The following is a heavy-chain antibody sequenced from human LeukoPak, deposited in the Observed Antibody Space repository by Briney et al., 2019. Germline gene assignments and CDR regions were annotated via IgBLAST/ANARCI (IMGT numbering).Heavy chain of an antibody. D-gene: IGHD6-13*01. CDR3: AAELEPTTTYSSSWYYFDY. J-gene: IGHJ4*02. CDR1: GYTFNSYG. Sequence: ASVKVSCKASGYTFNSYGISWVRQAPGQGLEWMGWVNAYNGHTSYAQKFQGRVTMTRDTSISTAYMELSRLRSDDTAVYYCAAELEPTTTYSSSWYYFDYWGQGTLVTVSS. V-gene: IGHV1-18*01. CDR2: VNAYNGHT.